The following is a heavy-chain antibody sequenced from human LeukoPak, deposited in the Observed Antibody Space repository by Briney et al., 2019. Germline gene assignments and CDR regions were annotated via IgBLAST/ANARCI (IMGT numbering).Heavy chain of an antibody. J-gene: IGHJ2*01. Sequence: GGSLRLSCAASGFASSSYAMSWVRQAAGKGLEWVSAISGSGGSTYYADSVKGRFTISRDNSKNTLYLQMNSLRAEDTAVYYCAKDLGDSWYFDLWGRGTLVTVSS. CDR1: GFASSSYA. CDR3: AKDLGDSWYFDL. CDR2: ISGSGGST. D-gene: IGHD3-10*01. V-gene: IGHV3-23*01.